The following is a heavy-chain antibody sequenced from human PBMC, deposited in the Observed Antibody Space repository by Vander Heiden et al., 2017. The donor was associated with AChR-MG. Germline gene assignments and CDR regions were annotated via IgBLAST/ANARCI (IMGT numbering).Heavy chain of an antibody. CDR3: AKDWGYCSSTSCSYFDY. Sequence: EVQLVESGGGLVQPGRSLRLSCAAPGFTFDSYAMHWVRQAPGKGLEWVSGISWNSGSIGYADSVKGRFTISRDNAKNSLYLQMNSLRAEDTALYYCAKDWGYCSSTSCSYFDYWGQGTLVTVSS. D-gene: IGHD2-2*01. CDR1: GFTFDSYA. V-gene: IGHV3-9*01. J-gene: IGHJ4*02. CDR2: ISWNSGSI.